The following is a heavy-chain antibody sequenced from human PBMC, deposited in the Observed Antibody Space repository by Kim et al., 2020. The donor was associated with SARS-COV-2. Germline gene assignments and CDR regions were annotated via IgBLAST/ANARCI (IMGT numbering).Heavy chain of an antibody. CDR2: IKQDGSEK. Sequence: GGSLRLSCAASGFTFISYWMSWVRQAPGKGLEWVANIKQDGSEKYYVDSVKGRFTISRDNAKNSLYLQMNSLRAEDTAVYYCARGSGGITIFGVVILTALDFWGQGTLVTVSS. V-gene: IGHV3-7*01. CDR3: ARGSGGITIFGVVILTALDF. CDR1: GFTFISYW. J-gene: IGHJ4*02. D-gene: IGHD3-3*01.